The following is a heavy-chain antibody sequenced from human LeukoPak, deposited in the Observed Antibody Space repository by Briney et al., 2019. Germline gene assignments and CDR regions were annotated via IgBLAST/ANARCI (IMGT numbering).Heavy chain of an antibody. CDR3: ASHYDFWSGYPFYYYYMDV. Sequence: ASVKVSCKASGYTFTSYYMHWVRQAPGQGLEWMGIINHSGGSTSYAQKFQGRVTMTRDTSTSTVYMELSSLRSEDTAVYYCASHYDFWSGYPFYYYYMDVWGKGTTVTVFS. V-gene: IGHV1-46*01. J-gene: IGHJ6*03. CDR1: GYTFTSYY. D-gene: IGHD3-3*01. CDR2: INHSGGST.